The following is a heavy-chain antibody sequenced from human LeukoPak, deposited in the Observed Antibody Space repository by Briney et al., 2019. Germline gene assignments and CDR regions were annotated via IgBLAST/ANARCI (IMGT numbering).Heavy chain of an antibody. D-gene: IGHD2-15*01. CDR1: GYTFTSYG. J-gene: IGHJ4*02. Sequence: ASVEVSCKASGYTFTSYGISWVRQAPGQGLEWMGWISAYNGNTNYVQKLQGRVTMTTDTSTSTAYMELRSLRSDDTAVYYCARDLYCSGGSCYPLGYWGQGTLVTVSS. CDR2: ISAYNGNT. V-gene: IGHV1-18*01. CDR3: ARDLYCSGGSCYPLGY.